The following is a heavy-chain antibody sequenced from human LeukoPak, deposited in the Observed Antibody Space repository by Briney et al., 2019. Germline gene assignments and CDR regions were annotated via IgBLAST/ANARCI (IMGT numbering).Heavy chain of an antibody. CDR3: ARGLRPIVGATGYFDY. D-gene: IGHD1-26*01. J-gene: IGHJ4*02. V-gene: IGHV4-59*12. CDR2: IYYIGST. Sequence: TASETLSLTCAVSGGSNSGNYWSWIRQPPGKGLEWIGYIYYIGSTNYNPSLKSRVTMSVDTSKNQFSLKLSSVTAADTAVYYCARGLRPIVGATGYFDYWGQGTLVTVSS. CDR1: GGSNSGNY.